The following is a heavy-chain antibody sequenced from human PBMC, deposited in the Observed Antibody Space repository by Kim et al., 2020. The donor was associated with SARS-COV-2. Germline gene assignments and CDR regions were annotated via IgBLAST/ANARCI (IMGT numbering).Heavy chain of an antibody. CDR2: LYYSGST. V-gene: IGHV4-31*03. CDR3: ARGGVGELKGYDILTGTNDAFDI. J-gene: IGHJ3*02. Sequence: SETLSLTCTVSGGSISSGGYYWSWIRQHPGKGLEWIGYLYYSGSTYYNPSLKSRVTISVDTSKNQFSLKLSSVTAADTAVYYCARGGVGELKGYDILTGTNDAFDIWGQGTMVTVSS. CDR1: GGSISSGGYY. D-gene: IGHD3-9*01.